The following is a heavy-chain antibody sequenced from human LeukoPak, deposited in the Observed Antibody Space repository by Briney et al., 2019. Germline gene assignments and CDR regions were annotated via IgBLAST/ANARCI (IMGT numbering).Heavy chain of an antibody. CDR1: GFTFSSYA. J-gene: IGHJ4*02. Sequence: HSGGSLRLSCAASGFTFSSYAMSWVRQAPGKGLEWVSAIGGGGGSTYYAESVKGRFTISRDNSKNTLYLQMNSMRAEDTAVYFCAKVPSYDPLVMGGSYFDYWGQGTLVTVSS. D-gene: IGHD1-26*01. V-gene: IGHV3-23*01. CDR3: AKVPSYDPLVMGGSYFDY. CDR2: IGGGGGST.